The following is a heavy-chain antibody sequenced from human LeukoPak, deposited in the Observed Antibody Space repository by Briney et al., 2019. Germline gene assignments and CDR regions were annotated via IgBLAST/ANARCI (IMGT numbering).Heavy chain of an antibody. J-gene: IGHJ4*02. CDR2: INHSGST. D-gene: IGHD1-1*01. Sequence: SETLSLTCAVYGGSFSGYYWSWIRQPPGKGLVWIGEINHSGSTNYNPSLKSRVTISVDTSKNQFSLKLSSVTAADTAVYYCARDNYSWGQGTLVTVSS. CDR3: ARDNYS. CDR1: GGSFSGYY. V-gene: IGHV4-34*01.